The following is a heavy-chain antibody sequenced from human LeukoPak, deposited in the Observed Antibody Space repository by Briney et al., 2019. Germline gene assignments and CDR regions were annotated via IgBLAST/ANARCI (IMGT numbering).Heavy chain of an antibody. CDR3: ARVRRRYYDSSGLYYLDY. V-gene: IGHV4-39*01. D-gene: IGHD3-22*01. Sequence: PSETLSLTCTVSGGSISVSSYYWAWIRQPPGKGLEWIGSIYHSGSTYYKPSLKSRVTISVDTSKNQFSLKLISVTAADTAVYYCARVRRRYYDSSGLYYLDYWGQGTLVTVSS. CDR2: IYHSGST. CDR1: GGSISVSSYY. J-gene: IGHJ4*02.